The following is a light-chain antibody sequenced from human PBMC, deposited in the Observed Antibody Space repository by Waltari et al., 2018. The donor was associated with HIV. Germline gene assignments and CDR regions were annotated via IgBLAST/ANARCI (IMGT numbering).Light chain of an antibody. CDR2: DVS. V-gene: IGLV2-18*02. CDR1: SSHVGNYNE. Sequence: QSALTQPPSVSVSLGQSSPIPCTRTSSHVGNYNESSCYQQSPGTAPKLMIYDVSNRPSGVPDRFSGSKSGNTASLTISGLQAEDEADYYCSSFTTSITVVFGGGTKLTVL. J-gene: IGLJ2*01. CDR3: SSFTTSITVV.